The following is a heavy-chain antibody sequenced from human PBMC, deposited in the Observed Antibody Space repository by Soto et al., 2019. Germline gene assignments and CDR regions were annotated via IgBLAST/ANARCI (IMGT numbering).Heavy chain of an antibody. J-gene: IGHJ5*02. CDR3: AKDPCTNGVCYWYNWFDP. CDR2: ISGSGGST. D-gene: IGHD2-8*01. Sequence: GGSLRLSCAASGFTFSSYAVSWVRQAPGKGLEWVSAISGSGGSTYYADSVKGRFTISRDNSKNTLYLQMNSLRAEDTAVYYCAKDPCTNGVCYWYNWFDPWGQGTLVTVS. CDR1: GFTFSSYA. V-gene: IGHV3-23*01.